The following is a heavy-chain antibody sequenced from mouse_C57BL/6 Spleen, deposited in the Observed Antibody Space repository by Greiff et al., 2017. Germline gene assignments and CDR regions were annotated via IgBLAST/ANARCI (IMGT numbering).Heavy chain of an antibody. Sequence: VQLKESGPELVKPGASVKISCKASGYTFTDYYMNWVKQSHGKSLEWIGDINPNNGGTSYNQKFKGKATLTVDKSSSTAYMELRSLTSEDSAVYYCARDGSNFDYWGQGTTLTVSS. J-gene: IGHJ2*01. D-gene: IGHD1-1*01. CDR3: ARDGSNFDY. CDR2: INPNNGGT. V-gene: IGHV1-26*01. CDR1: GYTFTDYY.